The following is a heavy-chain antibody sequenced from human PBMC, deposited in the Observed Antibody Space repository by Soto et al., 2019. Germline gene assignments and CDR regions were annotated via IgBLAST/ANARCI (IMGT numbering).Heavy chain of an antibody. J-gene: IGHJ4*01. CDR1: GGSISSSSYY. V-gene: IGHV4-39*07. Sequence: SETLSLTCTVSGGSISSSSYYWGWIRQPPGKGLEWIGSIYYSGSTYYNPSLKSRVTISVDNYENTLYLQMNSLRAEDTAFYYCVRDFGRPADPLFFDYWGHGTLVTVSS. CDR3: VRDFGRPADPLFFDY. D-gene: IGHD3-10*01. CDR2: IYYSGST.